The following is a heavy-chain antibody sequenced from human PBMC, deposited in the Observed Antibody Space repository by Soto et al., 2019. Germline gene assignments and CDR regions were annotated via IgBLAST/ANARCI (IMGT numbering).Heavy chain of an antibody. CDR3: GRPWGIGLTPPGP. D-gene: IGHD6-13*01. V-gene: IGHV4-39*01. Sequence: KLQESGPRLVKPSETLSLTCTVSGASINNTSYYWGWIRQSPGKGLEWIGNIYYSGKTYYSPSLKSRVSISVDASRNQFSLRLSSVTAADTAVYYCGRPWGIGLTPPGPWGQGFLVTVSS. CDR1: GASINNTSYY. CDR2: IYYSGKT. J-gene: IGHJ5*02.